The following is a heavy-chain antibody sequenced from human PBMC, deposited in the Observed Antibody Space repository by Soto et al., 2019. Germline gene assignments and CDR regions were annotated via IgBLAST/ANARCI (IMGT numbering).Heavy chain of an antibody. J-gene: IGHJ6*02. CDR1: GYTFTTYS. D-gene: IGHD3-16*01. Sequence: ASVKVSCKASGYTFTTYSMHWVRQAPGHRLEWMGWSNAGNGYTQYSQDFQGRVTITRDTSASTAYKELSSLRSEDMAVYYCARDGGSGMDVWGQGTTVTVSS. CDR3: ARDGGSGMDV. CDR2: SNAGNGYT. V-gene: IGHV1-3*02.